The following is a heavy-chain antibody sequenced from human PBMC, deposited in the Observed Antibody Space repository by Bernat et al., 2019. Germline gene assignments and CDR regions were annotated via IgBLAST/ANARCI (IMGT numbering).Heavy chain of an antibody. D-gene: IGHD2-2*01. V-gene: IGHV3-30*18. Sequence: QVQLVESEGGVVQPGRSLRLSCAASGVTFSSYGTPWVRQAPGKGPEWVAVIAYDGSNKYYADSVKGRFTISRDNSKNTLYLQMNSLRAEDTAVYYCAKDHCSSTSCQVQYYYGMDVWGQGTTVTVSS. CDR2: IAYDGSNK. CDR3: AKDHCSSTSCQVQYYYGMDV. CDR1: GVTFSSYG. J-gene: IGHJ6*02.